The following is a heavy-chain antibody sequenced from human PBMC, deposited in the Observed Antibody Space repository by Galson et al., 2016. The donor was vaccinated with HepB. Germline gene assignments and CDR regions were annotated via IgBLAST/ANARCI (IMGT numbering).Heavy chain of an antibody. Sequence: SLRLSCAASGFTFSDYYMAWIRQAPGKGLEWVSYISSSSDYTNYADSVRGRFTVSRDNAKNSLYLQMNSLRADDTAVYFCARDRADTFGDLVGHNNWFDPWGQGTLVTVSS. V-gene: IGHV3-11*06. J-gene: IGHJ5*02. D-gene: IGHD3-10*01. CDR2: ISSSSDYT. CDR1: GFTFSDYY. CDR3: ARDRADTFGDLVGHNNWFDP.